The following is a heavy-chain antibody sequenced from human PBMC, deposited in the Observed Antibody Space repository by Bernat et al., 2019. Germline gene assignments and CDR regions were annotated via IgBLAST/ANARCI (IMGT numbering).Heavy chain of an antibody. D-gene: IGHD3-3*01. CDR1: GFTFSSYG. CDR2: ISYDESNK. Sequence: QVQLVESGGGVVQPGRSLRLSCAASGFTFSSYGMHWVRQAPGKGLEWVAVISYDESNKYYADSVKGRFTISRDNSKNTLYLQMNSLRAEDTAVYYCAKDMAIFVVAAPDYGGKGTLVTVSS. J-gene: IGHJ4*02. CDR3: AKDMAIFVVAAPDY. V-gene: IGHV3-30*18.